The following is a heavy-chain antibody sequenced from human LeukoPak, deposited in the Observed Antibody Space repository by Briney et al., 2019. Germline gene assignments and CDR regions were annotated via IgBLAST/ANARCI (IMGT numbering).Heavy chain of an antibody. CDR2: IIPIFGTA. CDR3: ARAKIGGYCSGGSCYEWSY. Sequence: ASVKVSCKASGGTFSSYAISWVRQAPGQGLEWMGGIIPIFGTANYAQKFQGRVTITADESTSTAYMELSSLRSEDTAVYYCARAKIGGYCSGGSCYEWSYWGQGTLVTVSS. CDR1: GGTFSSYA. J-gene: IGHJ4*02. V-gene: IGHV1-69*13. D-gene: IGHD2-15*01.